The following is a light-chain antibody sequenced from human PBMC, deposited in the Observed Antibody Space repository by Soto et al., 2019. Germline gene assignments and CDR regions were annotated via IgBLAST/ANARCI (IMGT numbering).Light chain of an antibody. CDR2: EGS. CDR1: SSDVGNYNL. CDR3: CSYAGSTTFRVL. Sequence: QSALTQPASVSGSPGQSITISCTGTSSDVGNYNLVSWYQQHPGKAPKLMIYEGSKRPSGVSNRFSGSKSGNTASLTISGLQTEDEADYYCCSYAGSTTFRVLLGGGTKLTVL. J-gene: IGLJ2*01. V-gene: IGLV2-23*03.